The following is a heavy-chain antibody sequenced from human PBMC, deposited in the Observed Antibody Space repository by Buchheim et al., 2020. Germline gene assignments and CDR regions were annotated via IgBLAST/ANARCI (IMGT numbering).Heavy chain of an antibody. CDR3: AKDRVRAVAGKGGLYGMDV. V-gene: IGHV3-23*01. CDR2: ISANGDRT. CDR1: SFSFASLP. Sequence: EMQLLESGGGLAQPGGSLRLSCAASSFSFASLPMTWVRQAPGKGLEWVSTISANGDRTYYAESVKGRFTISRDNSKNTLYLQMNSLRAEDTAVYYCAKDRVRAVAGKGGLYGMDVWGQGTT. D-gene: IGHD6-19*01. J-gene: IGHJ6*02.